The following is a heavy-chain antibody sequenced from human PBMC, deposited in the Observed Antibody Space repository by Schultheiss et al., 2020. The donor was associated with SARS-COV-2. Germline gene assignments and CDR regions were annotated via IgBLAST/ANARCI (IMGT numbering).Heavy chain of an antibody. CDR2: ISWNSGSI. V-gene: IGHV3-9*01. Sequence: GGSLRLSCAASGFTFDDYAMHWVRQAPGKGLEWVSGISWNSGSIGYADSVKGRFTISRDNSKNTLYLQMNSLRAEDTAVYYCARDPSDGYYYYYGMDVWVQGTTVTVSS. CDR3: ARDPSDGYYYYYGMDV. J-gene: IGHJ6*02. CDR1: GFTFDDYA. D-gene: IGHD5-24*01.